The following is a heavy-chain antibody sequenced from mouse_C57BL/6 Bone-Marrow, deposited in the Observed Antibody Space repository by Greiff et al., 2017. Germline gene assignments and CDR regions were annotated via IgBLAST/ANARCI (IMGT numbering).Heavy chain of an antibody. J-gene: IGHJ2*01. CDR1: GYSFTGYF. D-gene: IGHD1-1*01. Sequence: VQLQQSGPELVKPGDSVKISCKASGYSFTGYFMNWVMQSHGKSLEWIGRINPYNGDTFYNQKFKGKATLTVDKSSSTANMELRSLTSEDSAVYYCSRRGYYGSSYFDYWGQGTTLTVSS. CDR3: SRRGYYGSSYFDY. V-gene: IGHV1-20*01. CDR2: INPYNGDT.